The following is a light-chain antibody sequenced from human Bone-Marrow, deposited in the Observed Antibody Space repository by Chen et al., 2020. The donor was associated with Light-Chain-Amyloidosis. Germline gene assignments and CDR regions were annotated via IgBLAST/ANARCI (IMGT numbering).Light chain of an antibody. CDR3: YTYAGSATFV. CDR1: SSNVGDYSL. J-gene: IGLJ1*01. V-gene: IGLV2-23*01. Sequence: QSALTHPASVSGSPGQSITIPCTGTSSNVGDYSLVSWYQQHPGKAPKLILYEGIQRPSGVSSRFSGSMSGNTVSLTISGLQTEDEADYFCYTYAGSATFVFGSATTVTVL. CDR2: EGI.